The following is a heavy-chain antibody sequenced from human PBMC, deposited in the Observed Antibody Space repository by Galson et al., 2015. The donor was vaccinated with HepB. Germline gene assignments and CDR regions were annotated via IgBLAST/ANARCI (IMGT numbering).Heavy chain of an antibody. D-gene: IGHD3-3*01. CDR3: ARDRADFWSGYPYNYYYMDV. CDR1: GFTFSSYS. Sequence: SLRLSCAASGFTFSSYSMNWVRQAPGKGLEWVSYISSSSSAIYYADSVKGRFTISRDNAKNSLYLQMNSLRAEDTAVYFCARDRADFWSGYPYNYYYMDVGGKGTTVTVSS. CDR2: ISSSSSAI. J-gene: IGHJ6*03. V-gene: IGHV3-48*01.